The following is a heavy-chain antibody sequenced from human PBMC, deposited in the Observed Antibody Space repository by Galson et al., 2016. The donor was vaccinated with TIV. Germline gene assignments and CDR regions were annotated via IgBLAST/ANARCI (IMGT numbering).Heavy chain of an antibody. V-gene: IGHV1-18*04. CDR2: MSGHSGNT. D-gene: IGHD3-22*01. J-gene: IGHJ6*02. CDR1: GYTYSYYG. Sequence: SVKVSCKASGYTYSYYGLSWVRRAPGQGLEWMGWMSGHSGNTDYARNSQGRLITTTDTATAPAFMAVRSLASDDTAVYYCARDRGSMTMILVVDYYYGMDVWGQGTTVTVSS. CDR3: ARDRGSMTMILVVDYYYGMDV.